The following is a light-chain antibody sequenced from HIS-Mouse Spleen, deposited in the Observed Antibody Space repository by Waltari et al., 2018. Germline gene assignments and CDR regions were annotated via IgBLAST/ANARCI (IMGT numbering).Light chain of an antibody. J-gene: IGLJ2*01. CDR3: SSYTSSSHVV. Sequence: QSALTQPASVSGSPGQSITISCTGTSSAVGGYNYVSWYKPHPGKAPKLIIYDVSNRPSGVSNRFSGSKSGNTVSLTISGLQAEDEADYYCSSYTSSSHVVFGGGTKLTVL. V-gene: IGLV2-14*03. CDR1: SSAVGGYNY. CDR2: DVS.